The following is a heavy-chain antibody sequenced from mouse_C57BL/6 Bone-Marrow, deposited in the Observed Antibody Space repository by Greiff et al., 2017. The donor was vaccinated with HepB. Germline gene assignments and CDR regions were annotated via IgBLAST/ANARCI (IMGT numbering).Heavy chain of an antibody. V-gene: IGHV14-4*01. CDR1: GFNIKDDY. Sequence: EVQLQQSGAELVRPGASVKLSCTASGFNIKDDYMHWVKQRPEQGLEWIGWIDPENGDTEYASKFQGKATITADTSSNTAYLQLSSLTSEDTAVYYCTTLIYYYGSSWAYWGQGTLVTVSA. CDR3: TTLIYYYGSSWAY. D-gene: IGHD1-1*01. J-gene: IGHJ3*01. CDR2: IDPENGDT.